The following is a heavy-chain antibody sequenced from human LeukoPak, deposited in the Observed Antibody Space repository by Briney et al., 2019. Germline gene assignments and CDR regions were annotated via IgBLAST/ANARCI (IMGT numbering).Heavy chain of an antibody. D-gene: IGHD3-3*01. V-gene: IGHV1-8*01. CDR2: MNPNSGNT. J-gene: IGHJ4*02. Sequence: ASVKVSCKASGYTFTSYDINWVRQATGQGLEWMGWMNPNSGNTGYAQKFQGRVTMTRNTSISTAYMELSSLRSEDTAVYYCAIDFWSGYDRDYWGQGTLVTASS. CDR3: AIDFWSGYDRDY. CDR1: GYTFTSYD.